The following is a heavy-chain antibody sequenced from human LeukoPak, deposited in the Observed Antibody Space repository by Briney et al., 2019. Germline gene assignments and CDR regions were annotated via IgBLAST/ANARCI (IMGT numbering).Heavy chain of an antibody. Sequence: PGGAPGLSCSGSGFPVSTSYLRWVRPAPGKGLALVANIKQDGSEKYYVDSVKGRFTIFRDNAKNSLYLQMNSLKAEDTAVYYCARGDSGYDYAFDIWGQGTMVTVSS. D-gene: IGHD5-12*01. V-gene: IGHV3-7*02. J-gene: IGHJ3*02. CDR3: ARGDSGYDYAFDI. CDR1: GFPVSTSY. CDR2: IKQDGSEK.